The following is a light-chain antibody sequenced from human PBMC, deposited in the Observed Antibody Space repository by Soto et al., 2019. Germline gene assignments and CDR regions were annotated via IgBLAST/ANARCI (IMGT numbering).Light chain of an antibody. J-gene: IGKJ2*01. CDR2: GAS. CDR1: QGVGSNY. CDR3: QQYGSPPTYT. Sequence: EIVLTQSPGTLSLSPGERATLSCKASQGVGSNYLAWYQQKPGQAPRPLIYGASSRATGIPDRFSGSGSGADFTLTISRLEPEDCAVYYCQQYGSPPTYTFGQGTKLEIK. V-gene: IGKV3-20*01.